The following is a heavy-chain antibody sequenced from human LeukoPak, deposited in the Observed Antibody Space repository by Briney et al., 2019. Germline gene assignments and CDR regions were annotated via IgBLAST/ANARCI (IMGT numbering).Heavy chain of an antibody. D-gene: IGHD6-6*01. J-gene: IGHJ4*02. CDR3: TRVSSSGGMRYFDY. CDR2: IYTSGST. V-gene: IGHV4-4*07. Sequence: SETLSLTCTVSGGSISSYYWSWIRQPAGKGLEWIGRIYTSGSTNYNPSLKSRVTMSVDTSKNQFSLKLSSVTAADTAVYYCTRVSSSGGMRYFDYWGQGTLVTVSS. CDR1: GGSISSYY.